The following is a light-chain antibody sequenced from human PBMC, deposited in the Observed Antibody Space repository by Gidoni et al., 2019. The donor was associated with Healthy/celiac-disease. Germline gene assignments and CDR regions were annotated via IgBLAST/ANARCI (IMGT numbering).Light chain of an antibody. CDR1: QSISSY. CDR3: QQSYSTPGT. J-gene: IGKJ1*01. CDR2: AAS. V-gene: IGKV1-39*01. Sequence: IQMTQSPSSLSASVGDRVTSTCRASQSISSYLNWYQQKPGKAPKLMIYAASSLQSGVPSRFSGSGSGTDFTLTISSLQPEDFATYYCQQSYSTPGTLGQGTKVEIK.